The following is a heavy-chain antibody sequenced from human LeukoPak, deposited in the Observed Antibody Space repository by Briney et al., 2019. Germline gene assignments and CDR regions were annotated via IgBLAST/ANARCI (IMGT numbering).Heavy chain of an antibody. CDR1: GFTFSNYG. D-gene: IGHD2-2*02. CDR3: ARDRFVYTH. CDR2: ISYDGSDK. V-gene: IGHV3-30*03. Sequence: GGSLRLSCAASGFTFSNYGMNWVRQAPGKGLEWVAVISYDGSDKYYADSVKGRFTISRDNSKNTLYLQMNSLRAEDTAVYYCARDRFVYTHWGQGTLVTVSS. J-gene: IGHJ4*02.